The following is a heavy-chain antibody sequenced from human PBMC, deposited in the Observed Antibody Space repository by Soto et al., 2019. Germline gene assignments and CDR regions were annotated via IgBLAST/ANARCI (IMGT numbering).Heavy chain of an antibody. CDR2: IIPILGIA. V-gene: IGHV1-69*08. Sequence: QVQLGQSGAEVKKPGSSVKVSCTASGGTFSSYTISWVRQAPGQGLEWMGRIIPILGIANYAQKFQGRVTITADKATSTDYMERSSLRSEDTAVYYCARDRSSCSGGSCYYYYDYYMDVWGKGTTVTVSS. J-gene: IGHJ6*03. D-gene: IGHD2-15*01. CDR3: ARDRSSCSGGSCYYYYDYYMDV. CDR1: GGTFSSYT.